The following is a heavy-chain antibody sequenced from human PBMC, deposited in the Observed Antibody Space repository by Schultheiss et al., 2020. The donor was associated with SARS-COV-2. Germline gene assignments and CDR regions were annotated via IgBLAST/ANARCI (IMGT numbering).Heavy chain of an antibody. D-gene: IGHD2-15*01. CDR3: ARGPTVGTVADIVVVVADKKDYGMDV. Sequence: ASVKVSCKVSGYTLTELSMHWVRQAPGKGLEWMGWISAYNGNTGYAQKFQGRVTMTRNTSISTAYMELSSLRSEDTAVYYCARGPTVGTVADIVVVVADKKDYGMDVWGQGTTVTVSS. V-gene: IGHV1-8*01. CDR2: ISAYNGNT. J-gene: IGHJ6*02. CDR1: GYTLTELS.